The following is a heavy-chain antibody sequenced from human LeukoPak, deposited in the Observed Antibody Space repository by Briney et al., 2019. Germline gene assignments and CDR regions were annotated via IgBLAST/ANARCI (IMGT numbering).Heavy chain of an antibody. D-gene: IGHD5-12*01. Sequence: ASVKVSCTASGYTFTSYGISWVRQAPGQGLEWMGWISAYNGNTNYAQKLQGRVTMTTDTSTSTGYMELRSLRSDDTAVYYCARVFIVDIVANDAFDIWGQGTMVTVSS. CDR1: GYTFTSYG. J-gene: IGHJ3*02. V-gene: IGHV1-18*04. CDR3: ARVFIVDIVANDAFDI. CDR2: ISAYNGNT.